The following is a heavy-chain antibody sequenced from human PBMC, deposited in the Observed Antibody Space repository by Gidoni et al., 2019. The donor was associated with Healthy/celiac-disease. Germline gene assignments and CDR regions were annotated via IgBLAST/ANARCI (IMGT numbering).Heavy chain of an antibody. V-gene: IGHV3-7*01. CDR3: ARGGWNYVLPFDY. D-gene: IGHD1-7*01. CDR1: GFTFSSYW. Sequence: EVQLVESGGGLVQPGGSLRLSCASSGFTFSSYWMGWVRQAPGKGLEWVANIKQDGSEKYYVDSVKGRFTISRDNAKNSLYLQMNSLRAEDTAVYYCARGGWNYVLPFDYWGQGTLVTVSS. J-gene: IGHJ4*02. CDR2: IKQDGSEK.